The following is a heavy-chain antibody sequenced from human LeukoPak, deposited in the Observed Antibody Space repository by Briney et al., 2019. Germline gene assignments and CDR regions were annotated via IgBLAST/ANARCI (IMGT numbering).Heavy chain of an antibody. CDR2: IKPDGSEK. V-gene: IGHV3-7*04. J-gene: IGHJ6*02. CDR1: GFTFSTYW. D-gene: IGHD3-16*01. CDR3: ARFGVPYGVGV. Sequence: PGGSLRLSCAASGFTFSTYWMSWVRQDPGKGLEWVANIKPDGSEKDYVDSLKGRFTISRDNAKNSLYLQVSSLRAEDTAVYYCARFGVPYGVGVWGQGTTVTVSS.